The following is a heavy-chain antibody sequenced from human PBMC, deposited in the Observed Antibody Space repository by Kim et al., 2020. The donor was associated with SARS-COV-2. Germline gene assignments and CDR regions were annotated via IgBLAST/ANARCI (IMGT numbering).Heavy chain of an antibody. J-gene: IGHJ4*02. V-gene: IGHV4-59*01. CDR1: GGSISSYY. D-gene: IGHD6-6*01. CDR3: AREKRAWGSSAIDY. CDR2: IYYSGST. Sequence: SETLSLTCTVSGGSISSYYWSWIRQPPGKGLEWIGYIYYSGSTNYNPSLKSRVTISVDTSKNQFSLKLSSVTAADTAVYYCAREKRAWGSSAIDYWGQGTLVTVSS.